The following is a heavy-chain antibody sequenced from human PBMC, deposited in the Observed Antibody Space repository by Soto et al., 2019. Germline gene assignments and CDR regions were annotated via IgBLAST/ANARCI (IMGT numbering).Heavy chain of an antibody. V-gene: IGHV3-21*01. J-gene: IGHJ3*02. Sequence: PGGSLRLSCAASGFTFSSYSMNWVRQAPGKGLEWVSSISSSSSYIYYADSVKGRFTISRDNAKNSLYLQMNSLRAEDTAVYYCARESSTMIVVAPDAFDIWGQGTMVTVS. D-gene: IGHD3-22*01. CDR1: GFTFSSYS. CDR2: ISSSSSYI. CDR3: ARESSTMIVVAPDAFDI.